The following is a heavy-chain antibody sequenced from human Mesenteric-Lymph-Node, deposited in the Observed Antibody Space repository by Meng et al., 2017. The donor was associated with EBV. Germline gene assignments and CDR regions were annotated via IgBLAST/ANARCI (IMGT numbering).Heavy chain of an antibody. CDR3: ARVGYNYVYYFDY. V-gene: IGHV4-4*02. J-gene: IGHJ4*02. CDR2: VYHSGSA. Sequence: QMQLQESGPGLVKPSETLSLTCAVSGGSISSSNWWSWVRPPPGKGLEWIGEVYHSGSANYNPSLKSRVTISVDKSKNQFSLNLSSVTAADTAVYYCARVGYNYVYYFDYWGQGTLVTVSS. D-gene: IGHD5-18*01. CDR1: GGSISSSNW.